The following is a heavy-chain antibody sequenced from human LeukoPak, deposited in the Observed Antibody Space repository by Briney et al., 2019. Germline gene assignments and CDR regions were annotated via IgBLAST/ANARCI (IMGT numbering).Heavy chain of an antibody. D-gene: IGHD3-9*01. V-gene: IGHV1-18*01. CDR2: ISAYNGNT. Sequence: ASVKVSCKASGFTFTSSAVQWVRQAPGQGLEWMGWISAYNGNTNYAQKLQGRVTMTTDTSTSTAYMELRSLRSDDTAVYYCARVYYDILTGYYPPIDYWGQGTLVTVSS. J-gene: IGHJ4*02. CDR3: ARVYYDILTGYYPPIDY. CDR1: GFTFTSSA.